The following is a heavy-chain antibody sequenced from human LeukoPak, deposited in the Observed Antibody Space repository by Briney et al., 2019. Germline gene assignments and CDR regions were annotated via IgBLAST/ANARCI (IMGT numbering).Heavy chain of an antibody. CDR2: ISGSGGST. D-gene: IGHD1-26*01. J-gene: IGHJ4*02. Sequence: GGSLRLSCAASGFSFRNYAMSWVRQAPGKGLEWVSGISGSGGSTYYADSVKGRFTSSRDNSKNTLYVQMNSLRVEDTAVYYCARAGWSWYFDYWGQGTLVTVSS. CDR3: ARAGWSWYFDY. CDR1: GFSFRNYA. V-gene: IGHV3-23*01.